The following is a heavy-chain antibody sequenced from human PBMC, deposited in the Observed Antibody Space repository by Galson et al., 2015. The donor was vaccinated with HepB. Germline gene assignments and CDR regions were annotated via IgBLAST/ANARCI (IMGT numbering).Heavy chain of an antibody. J-gene: IGHJ4*02. D-gene: IGHD3-22*01. CDR2: ISSSSSYI. CDR3: ARVKYYDSSGYLL. Sequence: SLRLSCAASGFTFSSYNMNWVRQAPGKGLEWVSSISSSSSYIYYADSVRGRFTISRDNAKNSLYLQMNSLRAEDTAVYCCARVKYYDSSGYLLWGQGTLVTVSS. CDR1: GFTFSSYN. V-gene: IGHV3-21*01.